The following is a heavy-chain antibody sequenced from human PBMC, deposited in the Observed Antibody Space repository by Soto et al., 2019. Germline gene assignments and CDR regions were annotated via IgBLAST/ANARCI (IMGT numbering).Heavy chain of an antibody. CDR2: IFFSGNT. CDR1: GGSISSDDCY. D-gene: IGHD3-10*01. CDR3: ASLRRSGTNFLFDH. V-gene: IGHV4-31*03. J-gene: IGHJ4*02. Sequence: QVQLQESGPGLVEPSQTLSLTCSVSGGSISSDDCYWSWIRQHPGKGLEWIGNIFFSGNTYYNPSLKSRVSISADTSKNQFSLRVTSVTAADTAVYYCASLRRSGTNFLFDHWGQGSLVTVSS.